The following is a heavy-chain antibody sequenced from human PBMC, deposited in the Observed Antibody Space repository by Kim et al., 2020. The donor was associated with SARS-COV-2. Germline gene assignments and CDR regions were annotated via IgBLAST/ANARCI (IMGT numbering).Heavy chain of an antibody. Sequence: SETLSLTCTVSGGSISSGGYYWSWIRQHPGKGLEWIGYIYYSGSTYNNPSLKSRVTISVDTSKNQFSLKLSSVTAADTAVYYCARGIGYYDSSGYYYLHGGRYYFDYWGQGTLVTVSS. D-gene: IGHD3-22*01. V-gene: IGHV4-31*03. CDR2: IYYSGST. J-gene: IGHJ4*02. CDR3: ARGIGYYDSSGYYYLHGGRYYFDY. CDR1: GGSISSGGYY.